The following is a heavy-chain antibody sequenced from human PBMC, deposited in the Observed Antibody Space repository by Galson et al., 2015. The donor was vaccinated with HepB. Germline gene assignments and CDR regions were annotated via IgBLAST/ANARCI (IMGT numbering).Heavy chain of an antibody. CDR2: FDPEDGET. D-gene: IGHD1-1*01. V-gene: IGHV1-24*01. CDR3: ATGQLERRGRGNYYYYYGMDV. Sequence: SVKVSCKVSGYTLTELSMHWVRQAPGKGLEWMGGFDPEDGETIYAQKFQGRVTMTEDTSTDTACMELSSLRSEDTAVYYCATGQLERRGRGNYYYYYGMDVWGQGTTVTVSS. J-gene: IGHJ6*02. CDR1: GYTLTELS.